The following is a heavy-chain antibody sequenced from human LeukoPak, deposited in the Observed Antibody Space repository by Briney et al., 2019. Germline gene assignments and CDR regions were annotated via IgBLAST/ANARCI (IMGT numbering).Heavy chain of an antibody. Sequence: GESLKISCKGSGYSFTSYWIGWVRQMPGKGLEWMGIIYPGDSDTRYSPSFQGQVTFSADKSISTAYLQWSSLKASDTAMYYCARSSGWYGNYYYGMDVWGQGTTVTVSS. CDR2: IYPGDSDT. CDR1: GYSFTSYW. CDR3: ARSSGWYGNYYYGMDV. V-gene: IGHV5-51*01. J-gene: IGHJ6*02. D-gene: IGHD6-19*01.